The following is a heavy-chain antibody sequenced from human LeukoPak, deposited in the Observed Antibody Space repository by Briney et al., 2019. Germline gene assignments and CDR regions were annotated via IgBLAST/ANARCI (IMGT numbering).Heavy chain of an antibody. CDR2: IYYSGST. J-gene: IGHJ4*02. Sequence: PSETLSLTCTVSGGSISSSSYYWGWIRQPPGKGLEWIGSIYYSGSTYYNPSLKSRVTISIDTSKNQFSLKVTSVTAADTAVYYCARAWGSESFSSDYWGQGILVTVSS. CDR1: GGSISSSSYY. CDR3: ARAWGSESFSSDY. V-gene: IGHV4-39*07. D-gene: IGHD3-10*01.